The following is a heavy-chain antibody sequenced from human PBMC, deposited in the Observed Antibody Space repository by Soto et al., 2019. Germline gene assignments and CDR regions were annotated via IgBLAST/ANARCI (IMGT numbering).Heavy chain of an antibody. CDR1: GYTFTSYD. J-gene: IGHJ5*02. CDR3: ARGPSPTVVTQGGWFDP. CDR2: MNPNSGNT. Sequence: ASVKVSCKASGYTFTSYDINWVRQATGQGLEWMGWMNPNSGNTGYAQKFQGRVTMTRNTSISTAYMELSSLRSEDTAVYYCARGPSPTVVTQGGWFDPWGQGTLVTVSS. V-gene: IGHV1-8*01. D-gene: IGHD4-17*01.